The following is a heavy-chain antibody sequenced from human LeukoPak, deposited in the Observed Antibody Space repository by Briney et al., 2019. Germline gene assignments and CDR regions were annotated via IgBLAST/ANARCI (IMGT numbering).Heavy chain of an antibody. CDR2: INHSGST. Sequence: PSETLSLTCAVYGGSFSGYYWSWIRQPPGKGLEWIGEINHSGSTNYNPSLKSRVTISVDTSKNQFSLKLSSVTAADTAVYYCARHVGELLDHYGMDVWGQGTTVTVSS. CDR3: ARHVGELLDHYGMDV. D-gene: IGHD3-10*01. J-gene: IGHJ6*02. V-gene: IGHV4-34*01. CDR1: GGSFSGYY.